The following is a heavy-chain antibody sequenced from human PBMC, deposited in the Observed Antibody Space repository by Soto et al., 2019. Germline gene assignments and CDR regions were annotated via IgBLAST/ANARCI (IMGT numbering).Heavy chain of an antibody. CDR3: ARALYYYESSVGLNWFDP. CDR1: GFSLSTSGVG. CDR2: IYWNDDK. J-gene: IGHJ5*02. Sequence: SRPTLVNPTQTLTLTCTFSGFSLSTSGVGVGWIRQPPGKALELLALIYWNDDKYYSPSLKSRVTITKDTSRNQVALTMTNTDPVDTATYCCARALYYYESSVGLNWFDPWVQGT. V-gene: IGHV2-5*01. D-gene: IGHD3-22*01.